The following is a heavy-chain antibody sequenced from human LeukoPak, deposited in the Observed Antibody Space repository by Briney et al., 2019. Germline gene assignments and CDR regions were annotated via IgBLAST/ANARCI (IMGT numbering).Heavy chain of an antibody. V-gene: IGHV3-11*04. Sequence: GGSLRLSCAASGFTFSDYYMSWIRQAPGKGLEWVSYVSSGSSTIYYADSVKGRFTVSRDNGKRSLYLHMNSLRAEDTAMYYCARGGSYLSAFDIWGQGTMVTVSS. CDR2: VSSGSSTI. CDR3: ARGGSYLSAFDI. D-gene: IGHD1-26*01. CDR1: GFTFSDYY. J-gene: IGHJ3*02.